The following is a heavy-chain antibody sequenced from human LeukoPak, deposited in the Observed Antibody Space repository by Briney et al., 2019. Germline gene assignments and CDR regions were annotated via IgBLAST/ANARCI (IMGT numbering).Heavy chain of an antibody. CDR3: ARSPDCSGGSCYSYWFDP. D-gene: IGHD2-15*01. V-gene: IGHV5-51*01. CDR1: GYSFTSYW. Sequence: GESLKISCKGSGYSFTSYWIGWVRQMPGKGLEWMGIIYPGDSDTRYSPSFQGQVTISADKSISTAYPQWSSLKASDTAMYYCARSPDCSGGSCYSYWFDPWGQGTLVTVSS. J-gene: IGHJ5*02. CDR2: IYPGDSDT.